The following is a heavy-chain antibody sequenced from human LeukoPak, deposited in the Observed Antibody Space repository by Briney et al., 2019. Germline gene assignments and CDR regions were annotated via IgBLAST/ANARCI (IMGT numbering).Heavy chain of an antibody. CDR1: GGSISSYY. V-gene: IGHV4-59*01. J-gene: IGHJ4*02. D-gene: IGHD5-18*01. CDR3: ARETAMVLDH. Sequence: SETLSLTCTVSGGSISSYYWSWIRQPPGKGLEWIGYIYYSGSTNYNPSLKSRVTISVDTSKNQFSLKLSSVTAADTAVYYCARETAMVLDHWGQGTLVTVSS. CDR2: IYYSGST.